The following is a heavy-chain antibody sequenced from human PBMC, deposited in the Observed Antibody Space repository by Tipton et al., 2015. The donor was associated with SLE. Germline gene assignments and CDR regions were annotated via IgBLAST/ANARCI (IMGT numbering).Heavy chain of an antibody. J-gene: IGHJ3*02. CDR3: ARDSSDLTPVDDFDI. V-gene: IGHV3-23*01. Sequence: SLRLSCAASGFTFSSYAMSWVRQTPGKGLEWVSAISGSGGRTYYADSVKGRFTISRDNSKNTVYLQMNSLRAEDTAVYYCARDSSDLTPVDDFDIWGQGTMVTVSS. CDR2: ISGSGGRT. CDR1: GFTFSSYA. D-gene: IGHD4-17*01.